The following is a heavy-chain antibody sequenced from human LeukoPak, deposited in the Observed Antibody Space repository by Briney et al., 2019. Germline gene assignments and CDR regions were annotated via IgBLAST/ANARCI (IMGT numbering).Heavy chain of an antibody. CDR2: INPNSGGT. V-gene: IGHV1-2*02. Sequence: ASVKVSCKASGYTFTGYYMHWVRQAPGQGLEWMGWINPNSGGTNYAQKFQGRVTMTRDTSISTACMELSRLRSDDTAVYYCARLYSSSDRGDYWGQGTLVTASS. J-gene: IGHJ4*02. CDR1: GYTFTGYY. D-gene: IGHD6-13*01. CDR3: ARLYSSSDRGDY.